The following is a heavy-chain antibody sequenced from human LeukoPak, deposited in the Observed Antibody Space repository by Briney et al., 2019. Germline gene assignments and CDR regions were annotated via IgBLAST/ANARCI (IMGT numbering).Heavy chain of an antibody. J-gene: IGHJ4*02. CDR1: GFTFNSYW. CDR3: ALSRTLGY. V-gene: IGHV3-7*01. Sequence: GGSLRLSCAASGFTFNSYWMSWVRQAPGKGLEWVANIKQDGSEKYYVDSVKGRFTISRDNAKNSLYLQMNSLRAEDTAVYYCALSRTLGYWGQGTLVTVSS. CDR2: IKQDGSEK.